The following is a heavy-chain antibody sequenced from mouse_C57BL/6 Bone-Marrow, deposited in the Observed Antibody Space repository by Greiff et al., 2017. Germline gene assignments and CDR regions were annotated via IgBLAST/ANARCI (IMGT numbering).Heavy chain of an antibody. CDR2: IHPTSGST. CDR1: GYTFTSYW. V-gene: IGHV1-64*01. D-gene: IGHD1-1*01. CDR3: ARPYYYGSSYWYGDV. Sequence: QVQLQQPGAELVKPGASVKLSCKASGYTFTSYWMHWVKQRPGQGLEWIGMIHPTSGSTNYNEKFKSKATLTVDKSSSTAYMPLSSLTSEDSAVYYCARPYYYGSSYWYGDVWGTGTTVTVSS. J-gene: IGHJ1*03.